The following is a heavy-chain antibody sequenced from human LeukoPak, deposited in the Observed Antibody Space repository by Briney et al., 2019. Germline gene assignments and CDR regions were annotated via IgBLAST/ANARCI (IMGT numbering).Heavy chain of an antibody. J-gene: IGHJ6*04. CDR2: IIPIFGTA. Sequence: ASVTVSCKASGGTFSSYAISWVRQAPGQGLEWMGGIIPIFGTANYAQKFQGRVTITADKSTSTAYMELSSLRSEDTAVYYCASGGLGYCSSTSCRRSYYYYGMDVWGKGTTVTVSS. CDR1: GGTFSSYA. V-gene: IGHV1-69*06. CDR3: ASGGLGYCSSTSCRRSYYYYGMDV. D-gene: IGHD2-2*01.